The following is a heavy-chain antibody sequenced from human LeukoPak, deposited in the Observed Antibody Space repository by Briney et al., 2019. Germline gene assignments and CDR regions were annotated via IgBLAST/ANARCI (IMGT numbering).Heavy chain of an antibody. CDR2: IYYSGNT. J-gene: IGHJ4*02. CDR1: GGSISSISYY. V-gene: IGHV4-39*01. Sequence: KPSETLSLTCTVSGGSISSISYYWAWIRQPPGKGLEWIGNIYYSGNTYYSPSLKSRVTISVDTSKNQFSLKLSSVTAADTAVYYCARHYYDSSGYSNFDYWGQGTLVTVSS. D-gene: IGHD3-22*01. CDR3: ARHYYDSSGYSNFDY.